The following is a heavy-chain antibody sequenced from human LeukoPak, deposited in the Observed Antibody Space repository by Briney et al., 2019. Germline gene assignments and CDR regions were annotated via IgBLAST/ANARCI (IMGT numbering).Heavy chain of an antibody. D-gene: IGHD6-13*01. CDR2: INPKSGDT. Sequence: ASVKVSCKSSGYTFTAYYFHWVRQAPGQGLEWMGWINPKSGDTNSAQKFQGRVTMTRDTAISTAYMDLSRLRPDDTAVYFCAKDRGRYNSTWYLNNYYYYYLDVWGKGTTVTVSS. J-gene: IGHJ6*03. V-gene: IGHV1-2*02. CDR1: GYTFTAYY. CDR3: AKDRGRYNSTWYLNNYYYYYLDV.